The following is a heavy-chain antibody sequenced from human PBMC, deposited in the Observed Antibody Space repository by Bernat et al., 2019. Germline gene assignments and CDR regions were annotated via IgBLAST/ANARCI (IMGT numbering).Heavy chain of an antibody. V-gene: IGHV4-31*03. D-gene: IGHD4-17*01. Sequence: QVQLQESGPGLVKPSQTLSLTCTVSGGSISSGGYYWSWIRQHPGKGLEWIGYIYYSVSTYYNPSLKSRVTISVDTSKNQFSLKLSSVTAADTAVYYCARVWDDYGDPARTWYFDLWGRGTLVTVSS. J-gene: IGHJ2*01. CDR1: GGSISSGGYY. CDR3: ARVWDDYGDPARTWYFDL. CDR2: IYYSVST.